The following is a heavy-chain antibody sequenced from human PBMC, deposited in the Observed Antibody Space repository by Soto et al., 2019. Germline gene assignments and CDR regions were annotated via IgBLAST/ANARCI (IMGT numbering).Heavy chain of an antibody. Sequence: PGESLKISCKGSGYSFTSYWIGWVRQMPGKGLEWMGIIYPGDSDTRYSPSFQGQVTISADKSISTAYLQWSSLKASDTAMYYCARSQREMATIYPLWGQGTLVTVSS. D-gene: IGHD5-12*01. J-gene: IGHJ4*02. CDR2: IYPGDSDT. CDR1: GYSFTSYW. V-gene: IGHV5-51*01. CDR3: ARSQREMATIYPL.